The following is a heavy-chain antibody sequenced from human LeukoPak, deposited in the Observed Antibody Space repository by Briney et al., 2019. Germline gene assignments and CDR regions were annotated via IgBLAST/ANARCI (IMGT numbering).Heavy chain of an antibody. CDR2: IGADNGHI. Sequence: ASVKVSCKASGYTFSNYGISWVRQAPGQGLEWMGWIGADNGHIKYAQNLQDRVTMTTDTSKRTAYMELRSLRSDDTAVYFCARDIAAYYYGSGSYSHNDYWGQGTLVTVSS. D-gene: IGHD3-10*01. CDR1: GYTFSNYG. J-gene: IGHJ4*02. CDR3: ARDIAAYYYGSGSYSHNDY. V-gene: IGHV1-18*01.